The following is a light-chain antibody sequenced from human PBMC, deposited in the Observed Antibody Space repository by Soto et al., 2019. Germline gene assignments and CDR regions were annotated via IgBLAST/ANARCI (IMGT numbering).Light chain of an antibody. CDR3: QQYDTRHT. CDR1: QSISRN. CDR2: GAS. J-gene: IGKJ4*01. V-gene: IGKV3-15*01. Sequence: EIVMTQSPGTLSVSPGGRATLSCRASQSISRNLAWYQQRPGQAPRLLIYGASTRATGTPARFSGSGSGTDFTLTLSNLQSEDFAVYFCQQYDTRHTFGGGTKVEIK.